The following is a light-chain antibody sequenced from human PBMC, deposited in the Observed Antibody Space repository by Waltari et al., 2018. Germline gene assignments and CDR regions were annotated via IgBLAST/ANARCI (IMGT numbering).Light chain of an antibody. CDR3: CSYVGLGTYV. J-gene: IGLJ1*01. CDR1: SSYVGTYNL. V-gene: IGLV2-23*02. Sequence: QSGLTQPASASGSPGQSITISCTGTSSYVGTYNLVSWYQQHPGKAPKLLIYEVTKRASGTSDRFSASKSGNTASLTISGLQAQEDEADYYCCSYVGLGTYVFGTGTKVTV. CDR2: EVT.